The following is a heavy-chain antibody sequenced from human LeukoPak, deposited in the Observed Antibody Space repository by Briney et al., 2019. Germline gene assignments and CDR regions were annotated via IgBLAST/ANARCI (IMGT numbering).Heavy chain of an antibody. CDR1: GYTFTSYF. D-gene: IGHD1-26*01. CDR2: VNPSSGST. CDR3: ARAVGPRGGNWFDP. Sequence: ALVRVSCKASGYTFTSYFMHWVRQAPGQGLEWMGVVNPSSGSTTYSQKFQGRVTMTRDTSTSTVYMDLGSLRSGDTAVYYCARAVGPRGGNWFDPWGQGTLVTVSS. V-gene: IGHV1-46*01. J-gene: IGHJ5*02.